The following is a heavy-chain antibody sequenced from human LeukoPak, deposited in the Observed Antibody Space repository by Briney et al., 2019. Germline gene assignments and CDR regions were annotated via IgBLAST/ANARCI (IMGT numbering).Heavy chain of an antibody. D-gene: IGHD1-26*01. CDR1: GGTFSSYA. CDR3: AREIGIVGTTSRENNWFDP. Sequence: GSSVKVSCKASGGTFSSYAISWVRQAPGQGLEWMGRIIPIFGTANYAQKFQGRVTITADESTSTAYMELSSLRSEDTAVYYCAREIGIVGTTSRENNWFDPWGQGTLVTVSS. J-gene: IGHJ5*02. V-gene: IGHV1-69*15. CDR2: IIPIFGTA.